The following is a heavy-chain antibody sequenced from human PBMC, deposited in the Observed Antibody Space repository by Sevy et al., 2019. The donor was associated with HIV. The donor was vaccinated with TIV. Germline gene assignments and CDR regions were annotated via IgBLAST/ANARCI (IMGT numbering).Heavy chain of an antibody. CDR2: IYPGDSDT. CDR1: GYSFTSYW. D-gene: IGHD2-15*01. CDR3: ARQDCSGGSCYSSWFDP. J-gene: IGHJ5*02. Sequence: GESLKISCKGSGYSFTSYWIGWVRQMPGKGLEWMGIIYPGDSDTRYSPSFQGQVTISADKFISTAYLQWSSLKASDTAMYYCARQDCSGGSCYSSWFDPWRQGTLVTVSS. V-gene: IGHV5-51*01.